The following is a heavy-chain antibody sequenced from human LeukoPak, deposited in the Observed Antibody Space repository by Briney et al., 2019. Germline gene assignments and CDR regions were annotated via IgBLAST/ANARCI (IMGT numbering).Heavy chain of an antibody. CDR2: IKSDGSST. J-gene: IGHJ4*02. CDR3: ARERKYDSNFDY. D-gene: IGHD1-1*01. Sequence: GGSLRLSCAVSGFTFSSYWMHWVRQAPGKGLVWVSRIKSDGSSTSYADSVKGRFTISRDNAKNTLYLQMNSLRAEDTAVYYCARERKYDSNFDYWGQGALVTVSS. CDR1: GFTFSSYW. V-gene: IGHV3-74*01.